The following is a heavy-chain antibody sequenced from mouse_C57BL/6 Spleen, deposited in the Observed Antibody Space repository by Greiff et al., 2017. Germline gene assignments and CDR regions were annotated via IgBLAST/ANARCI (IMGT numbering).Heavy chain of an antibody. CDR2: IYPGDGDT. CDR1: GYAFSSYW. D-gene: IGHD2-5*01. J-gene: IGHJ2*01. Sequence: QVQLQQSGAELVKPGASVKISCKASGYAFSSYWMNWVKQRPGKGLEWIGQIYPGDGDTNYNGKFKGKATLTADKSSSTAYMQLSSLTSEDSAVXFCARDSNYLYFDYWGQGTTLTVSS. CDR3: ARDSNYLYFDY. V-gene: IGHV1-80*01.